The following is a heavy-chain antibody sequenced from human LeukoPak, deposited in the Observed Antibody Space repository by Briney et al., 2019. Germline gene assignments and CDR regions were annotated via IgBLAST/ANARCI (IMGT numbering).Heavy chain of an antibody. CDR2: IKYDGSHK. Sequence: QAGGSLRLSCGASGFIFSSYWMAWVRQAPGKGLEWVANIKYDGSHKYYVDSVKGRFTISRDNAKNSVYLQMNSLRVDDTAVYFCASSHDSSGNDWGQGTMVTVSS. V-gene: IGHV3-7*01. D-gene: IGHD3-22*01. J-gene: IGHJ4*02. CDR3: ASSHDSSGND. CDR1: GFIFSSYW.